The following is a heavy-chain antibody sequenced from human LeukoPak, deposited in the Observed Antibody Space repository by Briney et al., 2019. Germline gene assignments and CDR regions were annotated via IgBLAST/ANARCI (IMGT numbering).Heavy chain of an antibody. J-gene: IGHJ4*01. V-gene: IGHV3-72*01. Sequence: SGGPLRLSCAASGFTFSDHYIDWVRQAPGKGLEWVGRSRDKGNSYTTAYAASVRGRFTISRDDSKNSLYLQMNSLKIEDTAVYYCTKLARAPRDFDYWGQGTLVTVSS. CDR1: GFTFSDHY. D-gene: IGHD3-10*01. CDR2: SRDKGNSYTT. CDR3: TKLARAPRDFDY.